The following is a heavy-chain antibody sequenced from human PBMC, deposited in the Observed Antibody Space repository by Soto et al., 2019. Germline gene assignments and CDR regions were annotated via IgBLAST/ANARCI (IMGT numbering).Heavy chain of an antibody. J-gene: IGHJ5*02. CDR2: IYYSGST. Sequence: SETLSLTCTVSSDSISSYYWSWIRQPPGRGLEWIGYIYYSGSTYYNPSLKSRVTISVDTSKNQFSLKLSSVTAADTAVYYCARSVFPWGQGTLVTVSS. CDR1: SDSISSYY. CDR3: ARSVFP. V-gene: IGHV4-59*06.